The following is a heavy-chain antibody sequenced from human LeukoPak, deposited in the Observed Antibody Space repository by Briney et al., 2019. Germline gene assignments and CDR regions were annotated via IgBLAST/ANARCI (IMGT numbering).Heavy chain of an antibody. D-gene: IGHD1-1*01. Sequence: GGSLRLSCGASAFIFENYAMSWVRQAPEKGLEWVSTISPTGSHTFYSDSVKGRYDISRDNSKNTLYLQMNSLRAEDTAVYYCAKDEGRLINNWYRQYWGQGTPVTVSS. CDR1: AFIFENYA. J-gene: IGHJ4*02. V-gene: IGHV3-23*01. CDR2: ISPTGSHT. CDR3: AKDEGRLINNWYRQY.